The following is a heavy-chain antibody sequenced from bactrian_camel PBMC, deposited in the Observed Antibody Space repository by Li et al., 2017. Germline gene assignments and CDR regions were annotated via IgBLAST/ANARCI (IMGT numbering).Heavy chain of an antibody. V-gene: IGHV3S57*01. CDR2: INRRGTT. CDR3: AAGVGKTTFCVGAADFAY. D-gene: IGHD3*01. Sequence: QLVESGGESVQAGGSLRLSCAVSGYDALYLCMGWFRQVPGKEREGVAVINRRGTTRYADFVTGRFTISQDNAKNTLDLQMDSLKAEDTATYYCAAGVGKTTFCVGAADFAYWGQGTQVTVS. J-gene: IGHJ6*01. CDR1: GYDALYLC.